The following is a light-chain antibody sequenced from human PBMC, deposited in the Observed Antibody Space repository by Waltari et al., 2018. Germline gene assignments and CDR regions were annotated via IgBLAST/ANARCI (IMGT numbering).Light chain of an antibody. Sequence: DIVMTQSPESLAVSLGGRATIRCKTRESVLYSSNNKNHLAWYQQKPGQPPRLLLYWASTRESGVPDRFIGSGSETDFTLTVTSLQAEDVAVYYCQQYYNTPLTFGGGTKVEVK. V-gene: IGKV4-1*01. CDR3: QQYYNTPLT. CDR2: WAS. CDR1: ESVLYSSNNKNH. J-gene: IGKJ4*01.